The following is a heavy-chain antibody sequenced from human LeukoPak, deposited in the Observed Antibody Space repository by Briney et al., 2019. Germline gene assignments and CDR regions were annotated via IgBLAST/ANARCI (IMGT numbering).Heavy chain of an antibody. CDR3: ATPPGIPGAYGTDYYGMDV. Sequence: GASVKVSCKVSGYTLTELPMHWVRQAPGKGLEWMGGFDPEDGETIYAQKFQGRVTMTEDTSTDTAYMELSSLRSEDTAVYYCATPPGIPGAYGTDYYGMDVWGQGTTVTVSS. CDR1: GYTLTELP. V-gene: IGHV1-24*01. CDR2: FDPEDGET. J-gene: IGHJ6*02. D-gene: IGHD1-20*01.